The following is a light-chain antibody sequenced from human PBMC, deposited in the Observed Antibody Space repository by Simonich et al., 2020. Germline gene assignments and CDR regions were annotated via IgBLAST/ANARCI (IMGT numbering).Light chain of an antibody. Sequence: QSALTQPASLSGSPGQSITLSCRGTISDVGSYNLVSWYQQHPGKAPELMIFEGSKRHSEVYNGYSGSKSGNTASLTIAGLQAEDEADYYCCSYAGSSAVVFGGGTKLTVL. V-gene: IGLV2-23*01. CDR3: CSYAGSSAVV. J-gene: IGLJ2*01. CDR2: EGS. CDR1: ISDVGSYNL.